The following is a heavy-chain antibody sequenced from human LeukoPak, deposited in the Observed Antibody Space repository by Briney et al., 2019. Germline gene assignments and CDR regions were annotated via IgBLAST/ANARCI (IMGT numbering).Heavy chain of an antibody. CDR2: IYYSGST. CDR3: ARVAVAGNHDAFDI. J-gene: IGHJ3*02. Sequence: NASETLSLTCTVSGGSISSYYWSWIRQPPGKGLEWIGYIYYSGSTNYNPSLKSRVTISVDTSKNQFSLKLSSVTAADTAVYYCARVAVAGNHDAFDIWGQGTMVTVST. D-gene: IGHD6-19*01. CDR1: GGSISSYY. V-gene: IGHV4-59*01.